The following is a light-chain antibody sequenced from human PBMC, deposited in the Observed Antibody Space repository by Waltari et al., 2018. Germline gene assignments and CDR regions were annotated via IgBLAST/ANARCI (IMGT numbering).Light chain of an antibody. CDR2: DVS. V-gene: IGLV2-14*01. Sequence: QSALTQPASVSGSPGQSITISCTGTSSDAGGYNYVSWYQQHPGEAPKLMIYDVSNRPSGVSNRFSGSKSGNTASLTISGLQAEDEADYYCSSYTSSSTRVFGGGTKLTVL. J-gene: IGLJ2*01. CDR3: SSYTSSSTRV. CDR1: SSDAGGYNY.